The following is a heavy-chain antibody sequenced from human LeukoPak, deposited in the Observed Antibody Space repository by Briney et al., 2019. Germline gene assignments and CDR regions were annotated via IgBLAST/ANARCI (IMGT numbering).Heavy chain of an antibody. CDR3: ARGKGLLNGGWFDP. J-gene: IGHJ5*02. CDR1: GEYLGGYY. V-gene: IGHV4-34*01. D-gene: IGHD2/OR15-2a*01. CDR2: INDGGSA. Sequence: SETLSLTCAVSGEYLGGYYWTWLRQPPGKELEWIGDINDGGSANYNPSLSGRVILSVDTSRNHFSLTVNSVTAADTAVYYCARGKGLLNGGWFDPWGQGTLVPASS.